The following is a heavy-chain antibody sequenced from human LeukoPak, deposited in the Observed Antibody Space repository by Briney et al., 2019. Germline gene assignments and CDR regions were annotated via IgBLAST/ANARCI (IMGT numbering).Heavy chain of an antibody. J-gene: IGHJ5*02. V-gene: IGHV4-59*01. Sequence: SETLSLTCTVSGGSISSYYWSWIRQPPGKGLEWIGYIYYSGSTNYNPSLKSRVTIPVDTSKNQFSLKLSSVTAADTAVYYCARVGVGNWFDPWGQGTLVTVSS. CDR1: GGSISSYY. CDR3: ARVGVGNWFDP. CDR2: IYYSGST.